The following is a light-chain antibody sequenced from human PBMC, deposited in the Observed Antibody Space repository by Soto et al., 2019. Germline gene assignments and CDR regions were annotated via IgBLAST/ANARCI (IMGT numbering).Light chain of an antibody. J-gene: IGKJ2*01. Sequence: DIQMTQSPSTLSASVGDRVTITCRASQSISFCLAWYQHKPGKAPNLLIYKASTLESGVPSRFSGSGSGTGFTLTISSLQPDDFATYYCQQYHSYPLTLGQGTKLEIK. V-gene: IGKV1-5*03. CDR2: KAS. CDR1: QSISFC. CDR3: QQYHSYPLT.